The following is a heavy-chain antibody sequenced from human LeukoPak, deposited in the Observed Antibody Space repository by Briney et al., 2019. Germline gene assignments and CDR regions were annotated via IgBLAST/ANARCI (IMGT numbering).Heavy chain of an antibody. CDR2: IYPGDSDT. Sequence: GESLKISCKGSGDSFTSYAIGWVRQMPGKGLEWMGIIYPGDSDTRYSPSFQGQVTISVDKSINTAYLQRSSLKASDTAMYYCARQEPRGYFDYWGQGTLVTVSS. CDR3: ARQEPRGYFDY. V-gene: IGHV5-51*01. CDR1: GDSFTSYA. D-gene: IGHD1-14*01. J-gene: IGHJ4*02.